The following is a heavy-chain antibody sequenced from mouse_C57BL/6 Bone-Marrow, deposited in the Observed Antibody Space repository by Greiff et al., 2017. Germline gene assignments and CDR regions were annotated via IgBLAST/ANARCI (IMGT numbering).Heavy chain of an antibody. CDR2: IWRGGST. V-gene: IGHV2-5*01. Sequence: QVQLQQSGPGLVQPSQSLSITCTVSGFSLTSYGVHWVRQSPGKGLEWLGVIWRGGSTDYNAAFMSRLSITKDNSKSQVFFKMNSLQADDTAIYYCAKKPYGSSFYAMDYWGQGTSVTVSS. J-gene: IGHJ4*01. CDR3: AKKPYGSSFYAMDY. D-gene: IGHD1-1*01. CDR1: GFSLTSYG.